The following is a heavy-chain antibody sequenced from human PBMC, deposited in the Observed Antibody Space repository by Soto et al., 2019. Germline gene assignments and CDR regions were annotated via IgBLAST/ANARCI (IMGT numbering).Heavy chain of an antibody. CDR1: GGTFSSYA. Sequence: QVQLVQSGAEVRQPASSVKVSCKTSGGTFSSYAISWVRQAPGQGLEWMGGIVPIVDTSTYAQKFQGRVTIPADESTSTVYMELSSLRSEDTAVYYCVIVVAIPGYPDNWGQGTLGTVSS. V-gene: IGHV1-69*12. J-gene: IGHJ4*02. D-gene: IGHD5-12*01. CDR2: IVPIVDTS. CDR3: VIVVAIPGYPDN.